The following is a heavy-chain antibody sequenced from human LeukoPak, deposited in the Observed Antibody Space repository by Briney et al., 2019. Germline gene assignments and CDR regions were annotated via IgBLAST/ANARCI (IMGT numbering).Heavy chain of an antibody. CDR2: ISESGNKT. Sequence: GGSLRLSCAASGFPFRNDAINWVRPTPGKGREWVSSISESGNKTDYADSVRGRFTISRDNSQNTLYLQMNSLRVEDTALYCGAKQWVDCWGQGTLVTVSS. J-gene: IGHJ4*02. V-gene: IGHV3-23*01. CDR3: AKQWVDC. CDR1: GFPFRNDA. D-gene: IGHD1-26*01.